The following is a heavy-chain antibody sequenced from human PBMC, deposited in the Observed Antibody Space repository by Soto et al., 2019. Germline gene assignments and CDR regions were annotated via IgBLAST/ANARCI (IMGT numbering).Heavy chain of an antibody. D-gene: IGHD6-19*01. CDR3: ARLAMWSRYSSGGFDY. CDR1: GYRFTNYW. V-gene: IGHV5-51*01. Sequence: GESLKISCTGSGYRFTNYWIGWVRQMPGKGLEWMGIIYPGDSDTRYSPSFQGQVTISADKSISTAYLQWSSLKASDTAMYYCARLAMWSRYSSGGFDYWGQGTLVTVSS. CDR2: IYPGDSDT. J-gene: IGHJ4*02.